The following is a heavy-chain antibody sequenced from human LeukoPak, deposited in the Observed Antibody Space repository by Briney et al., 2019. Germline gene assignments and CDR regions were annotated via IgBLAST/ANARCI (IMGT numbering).Heavy chain of an antibody. CDR3: ARLDCFVEGCYNH. CDR2: VSSDGTT. D-gene: IGHD2-15*01. Sequence: PSETLSLTCSVSGDSVTSSYWNWIRQPPGKGLEWIGYVSSDGTTNYTPSLRSRLIMSVDTAKNDISLILTSVTASGTAIYYCARLDCFVEGCYNHWGRGTLVTVSS. V-gene: IGHV4-59*08. CDR1: GDSVTSSY. J-gene: IGHJ4*02.